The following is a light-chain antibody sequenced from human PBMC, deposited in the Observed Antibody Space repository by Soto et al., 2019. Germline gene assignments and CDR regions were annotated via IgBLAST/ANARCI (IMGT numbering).Light chain of an antibody. CDR1: SSDVGGYNF. CDR2: DVS. CDR3: SSYASSSTLV. Sequence: QSALTQPASVSGSPGQSITISCAGTSSDVGGYNFVSWYQHLPGRAPKLIIYDVSNRPSGVSNRFSGSKSVNTASLTISGLQAEDEADYYCSSYASSSTLVFGGGTKVTVL. V-gene: IGLV2-14*03. J-gene: IGLJ2*01.